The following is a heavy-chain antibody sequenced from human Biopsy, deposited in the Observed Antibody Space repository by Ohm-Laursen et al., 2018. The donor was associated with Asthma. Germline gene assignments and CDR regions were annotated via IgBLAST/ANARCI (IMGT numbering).Heavy chain of an antibody. J-gene: IGHJ6*02. V-gene: IGHV3-30*03. CDR1: GFTFSSYG. CDR2: ISYDGSNK. Sequence: SLRLSCTASGFTFSSYGMHWVRQAPGKGLEWVAVISYDGSNKYYADSVKGRFTISRDNSKNTLYLQMNSLRAEDTAVYYCARDKPSHIDYYYGMDVWGQGTTVTVSS. CDR3: ARDKPSHIDYYYGMDV.